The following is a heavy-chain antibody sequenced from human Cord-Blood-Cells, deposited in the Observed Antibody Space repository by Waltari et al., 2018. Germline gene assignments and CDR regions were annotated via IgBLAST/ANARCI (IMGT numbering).Heavy chain of an antibody. J-gene: IGHJ4*02. V-gene: IGHV5-51*01. CDR3: ATTDQYSNYDY. Sequence: EVQLVQSGAEVKTPGESLQISCKVSGYRFTSYWIGCVRQMPRKGLEWMGIIYPGDSDTRYSPSFQGQVTIAADKSISTAYLQWSSLKASDTAMYYCATTDQYSNYDYWGQGTLVTVSS. CDR1: GYRFTSYW. D-gene: IGHD4-4*01. CDR2: IYPGDSDT.